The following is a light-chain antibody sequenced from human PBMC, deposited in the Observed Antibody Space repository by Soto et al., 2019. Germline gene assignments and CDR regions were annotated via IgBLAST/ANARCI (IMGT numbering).Light chain of an antibody. CDR3: QQYYSYPFT. J-gene: IGKJ3*01. CDR1: QTISTW. Sequence: DIQVTQSPPTLSASVGDRVTITCRASQTISTWMAWYQQKPGKAPKLLVYDASTLQSGVASRFSGSGSGTDFTLTISCLQSEDFATYYCQQYYSYPFTFGPGTKVDIK. CDR2: DAS. V-gene: IGKV1-5*01.